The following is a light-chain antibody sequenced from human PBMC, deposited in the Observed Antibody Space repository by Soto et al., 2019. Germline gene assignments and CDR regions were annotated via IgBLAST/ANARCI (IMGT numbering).Light chain of an antibody. V-gene: IGKV1-39*01. CDR3: QQSYTNPHT. Sequence: DIQMTQSPSSLSSSVGDRVTITCRASQSISTYLNWYQQKPGKAPNLLIYSASKLQSGVSSRFSGSGSGTDFSLTISSLQPEDFATYFCQQSYTNPHTFGQGTKVEIK. J-gene: IGKJ2*01. CDR2: SAS. CDR1: QSISTY.